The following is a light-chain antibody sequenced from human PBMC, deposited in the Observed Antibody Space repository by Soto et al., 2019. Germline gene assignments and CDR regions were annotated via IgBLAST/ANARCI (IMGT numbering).Light chain of an antibody. CDR3: QQSDSSPRT. J-gene: IGKJ2*01. CDR2: TAS. Sequence: DIQMTQSPSSLSASVGDRVTITCRASQTISRYLNWYQHRPGEAPKLLIHTASSLQSGVPSRFSGSGSGTEFTLTISSLQPEDFATYYCQQSDSSPRTFGQGTKVEIK. V-gene: IGKV1-39*01. CDR1: QTISRY.